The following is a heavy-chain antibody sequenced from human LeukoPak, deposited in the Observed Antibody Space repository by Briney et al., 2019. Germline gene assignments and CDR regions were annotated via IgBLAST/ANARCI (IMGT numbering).Heavy chain of an antibody. CDR2: IYYSGST. V-gene: IGHV4-39*07. CDR3: ARDKQYYFDY. CDR1: GDSISSSSYY. Sequence: SETLSLTCTVSGDSISSSSYYWGWIRQPPGTGLEWIGSIYYSGSTYYNPSLKSRVTISVDTSKNQFSLKLSSVTAADTAVFYCARDKQYYFDYWGQGTLVTVSS. J-gene: IGHJ4*02.